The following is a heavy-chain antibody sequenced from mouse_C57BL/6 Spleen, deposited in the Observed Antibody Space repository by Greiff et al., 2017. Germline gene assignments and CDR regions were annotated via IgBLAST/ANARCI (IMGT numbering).Heavy chain of an antibody. J-gene: IGHJ2*01. CDR3: TRENPRG. Sequence: QVQLQQSGAELVRPGASVTLSCKASGYTFTDYEMHWVKQTPVHGLEWIGAIDPETGGTAYNQKFKGKAILTADKSSSTTYMELRSLTSEDSAVYYCTRENPRGWGQGTTLTVSS. V-gene: IGHV1-15*01. CDR1: GYTFTDYE. D-gene: IGHD2-10*02. CDR2: IDPETGGT.